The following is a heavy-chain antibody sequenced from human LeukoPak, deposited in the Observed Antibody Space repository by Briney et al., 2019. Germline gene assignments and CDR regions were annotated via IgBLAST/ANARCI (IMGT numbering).Heavy chain of an antibody. Sequence: QSGGSLRLSCAASGFTFRSYWMSWVRQAPGKGLEWVANIKQDGSEKYYVDSVKGRFTISRDNAKNSLYLQMNSLRAEDTAVYYCAKDFPYYYDTSGYYHDYWGQGTLVTVSS. V-gene: IGHV3-7*01. CDR1: GFTFRSYW. CDR3: AKDFPYYYDTSGYYHDY. CDR2: IKQDGSEK. J-gene: IGHJ4*02. D-gene: IGHD3-22*01.